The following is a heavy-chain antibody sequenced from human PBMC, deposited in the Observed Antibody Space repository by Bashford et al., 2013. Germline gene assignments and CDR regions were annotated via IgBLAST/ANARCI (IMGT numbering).Heavy chain of an antibody. CDR2: IIPIFGTA. CDR1: GGTFSSYA. CDR3: ATKAYSNYYDSNGGXFDI. D-gene: IGHD3-22*01. V-gene: IGHV1-69*13. J-gene: IGHJ3*02. Sequence: SVKVSCKASGGTFSSYAISWVRQAPGQGLEWMGGIIPIFGTANYAQKFQGRVTITADESTSTAYMELSSLRSEDTAVYYCATKAYSNYYDSNGGXFDIVGPRDKWSPSP.